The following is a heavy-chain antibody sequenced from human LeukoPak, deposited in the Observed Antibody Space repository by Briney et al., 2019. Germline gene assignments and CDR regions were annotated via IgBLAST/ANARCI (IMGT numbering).Heavy chain of an antibody. V-gene: IGHV4-34*01. CDR3: GLSTTKATTRTIDY. Sequence: SETLSLTCAVYGGSFSVYYWSWIRQPPGKGLEWIGEISRGGSTNYSPSLKSRVTISLDTSKNQVSLKLSSVTAADTAMYYCGLSTTKATTRTIDYRGQGALVTVSS. D-gene: IGHD4-17*01. CDR1: GGSFSVYY. CDR2: ISRGGST. J-gene: IGHJ4*02.